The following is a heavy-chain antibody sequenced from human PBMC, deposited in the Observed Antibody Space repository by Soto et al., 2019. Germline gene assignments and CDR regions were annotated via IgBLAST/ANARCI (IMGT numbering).Heavy chain of an antibody. V-gene: IGHV1-24*01. CDR2: FDPEDDET. J-gene: IGHJ4*02. CDR3: ATAEDYITFDY. D-gene: IGHD4-4*01. Sequence: GASVKVSCKVSGYTFTELSMRWGRQAPGKGLEGMGGFDPEDDETIYAQKFQGRVTMTEDTSTDTAYMELSSLRSEDTAVYYCATAEDYITFDYWGQGTLVTVSS. CDR1: GYTFTELS.